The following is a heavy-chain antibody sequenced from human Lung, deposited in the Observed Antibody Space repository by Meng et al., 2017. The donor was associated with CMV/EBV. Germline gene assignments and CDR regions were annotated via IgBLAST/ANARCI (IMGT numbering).Heavy chain of an antibody. D-gene: IGHD6-13*01. Sequence: ASXXVSXKASGYTLTNYYIHWVRQAPGQGLEWMGIINPSDNTTIYAQKFQGRVTMTRDTSTSTVYMELSSLRSDDTALYYCARDLAYSSSWYFQYYFDCXGQRXLVTVS. CDR3: ARDLAYSSSWYFQYYFDC. V-gene: IGHV1-46*01. CDR1: GYTLTNYY. J-gene: IGHJ4*02. CDR2: INPSDNTT.